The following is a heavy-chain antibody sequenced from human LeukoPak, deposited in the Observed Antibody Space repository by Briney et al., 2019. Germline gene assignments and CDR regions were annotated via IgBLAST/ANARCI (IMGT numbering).Heavy chain of an antibody. CDR1: GGSVDAYY. V-gene: IGHV4-4*09. J-gene: IGHJ5*02. D-gene: IGHD3-10*01. CDR3: ARVTFIRGVVT. CDR2: IDPRGST. Sequence: SSETLSLTCNVSGGSVDAYYWTWIRQPPGTGLELIAYIDPRGSTAYKPSLKSRLTISVDPSTNQLSLKLTSVTAADTAVYFCARVTFIRGVVTWGQGTLVTVSS.